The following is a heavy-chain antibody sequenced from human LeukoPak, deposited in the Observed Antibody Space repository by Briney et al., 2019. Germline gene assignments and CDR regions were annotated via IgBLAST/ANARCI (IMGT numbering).Heavy chain of an antibody. J-gene: IGHJ6*02. CDR1: GYTFTSYG. D-gene: IGHD6-19*01. CDR2: ISAYNGNT. V-gene: IGHV1-18*01. CDR3: AKTMTYSSDWPGKEYYYGMDV. Sequence: GASVKVSCKASGYTFTSYGISWVRQAPGQGLEWMGWISAYNGNTNYAERLQGRVTMTTDTSTSTAYMELRSLRSDDTAVYYCAKTMTYSSDWPGKEYYYGMDVWGQGTTVPVSS.